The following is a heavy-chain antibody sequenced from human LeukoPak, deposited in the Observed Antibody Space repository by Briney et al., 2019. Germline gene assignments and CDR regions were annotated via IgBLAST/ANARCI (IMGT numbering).Heavy chain of an antibody. CDR1: GGSISSYY. Sequence: PSETLSLTCTVSGGSISSYYWSWIRQPPGKGLEWIGEINHSGSTNYNPSLKSRVTISVDTSKNQFSLKLSSVTAADTAVYYCASRVVVVIIDAFDIWGQGTMVTVSS. J-gene: IGHJ3*02. CDR2: INHSGST. D-gene: IGHD3-22*01. CDR3: ASRVVVVIIDAFDI. V-gene: IGHV4-34*01.